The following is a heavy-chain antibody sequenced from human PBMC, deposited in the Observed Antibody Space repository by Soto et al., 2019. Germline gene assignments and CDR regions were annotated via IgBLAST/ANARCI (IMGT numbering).Heavy chain of an antibody. CDR3: ARHAPYYGSGNGYGMDG. J-gene: IGHJ6*02. D-gene: IGHD3-10*01. CDR1: GYSFASYW. Sequence: GESLKVSCKGSGYSFASYWISWVRQMPGKGLEWMGRIDPSDSYTNYSPSFQGHVTISADKYISTAYLQWSSLKASDTAMYYCARHAPYYGSGNGYGMDGCGQGTTVTVS. CDR2: IDPSDSYT. V-gene: IGHV5-10-1*01.